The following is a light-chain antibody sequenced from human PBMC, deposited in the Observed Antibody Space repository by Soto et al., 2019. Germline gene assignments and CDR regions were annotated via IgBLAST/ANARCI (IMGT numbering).Light chain of an antibody. Sequence: DIQMTQSPSTLSASVGDRVTITCRASQSISNWLAWYQQKPGKAPKLLICKAFSLESGVPSRLSGSGSGKEFTLTISSLQPDDFATYYCQQYNSYPWTFGQGTKVEIK. CDR3: QQYNSYPWT. CDR2: KAF. J-gene: IGKJ1*01. CDR1: QSISNW. V-gene: IGKV1-5*03.